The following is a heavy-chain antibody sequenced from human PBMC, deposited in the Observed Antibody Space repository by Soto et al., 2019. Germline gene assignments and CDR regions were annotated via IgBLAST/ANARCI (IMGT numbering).Heavy chain of an antibody. CDR2: INPNSGGT. V-gene: IGHV1-2*02. CDR3: ARDALHPLYYFDY. J-gene: IGHJ4*02. CDR1: GYTLTRYY. Sequence: ASVKVSCKSSGYTLTRYYMHWGRGAPGQGLEWMGGINPNSGGTNCAQKFQGRVTMTRDTSISTAYMELSRLRSDDTAVYYCARDALHPLYYFDYWGQGTLVTVSS.